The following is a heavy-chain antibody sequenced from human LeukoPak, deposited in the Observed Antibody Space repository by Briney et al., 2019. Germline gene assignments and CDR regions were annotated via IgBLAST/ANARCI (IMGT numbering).Heavy chain of an antibody. V-gene: IGHV3-74*01. CDR1: GFTFSDYW. CDR2: INTDGSST. J-gene: IGHJ4*02. D-gene: IGHD1-26*01. CDR3: VRDSEELSLESYSIFDY. Sequence: PGGSLRLSCAASGFTFSDYWMHWVRQAPGKGLVWVSRINTDGSSTRYAASVKGRFTISRDNAKNTLYLQMNSLRAEDTAVYYCVRDSEELSLESYSIFDYWGQGTLVTVSS.